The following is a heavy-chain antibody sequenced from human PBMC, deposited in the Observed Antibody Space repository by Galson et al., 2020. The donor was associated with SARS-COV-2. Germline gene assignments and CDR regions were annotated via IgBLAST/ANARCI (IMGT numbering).Heavy chain of an antibody. CDR2: IYYSGST. Sequence: ETSETLSLTCTVSGGSISSYYWSWIRQPPGKGLEWIGYIYYSGSTNYNPSLKSRVTISVDTSKNQFSLKLSSVTAADTAVYYCARDCSSTSCYDYCMDVWGQGTTVTVSS. CDR3: ARDCSSTSCYDYCMDV. V-gene: IGHV4-59*01. D-gene: IGHD2-2*01. CDR1: GGSISSYY. J-gene: IGHJ6*02.